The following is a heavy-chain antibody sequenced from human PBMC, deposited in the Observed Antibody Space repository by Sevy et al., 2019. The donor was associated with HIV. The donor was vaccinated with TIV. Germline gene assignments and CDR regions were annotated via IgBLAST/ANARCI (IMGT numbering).Heavy chain of an antibody. CDR3: ARNLIVAVNYYFDY. CDR2: INYSGST. Sequence: SETLSLTCTVSGGSISSGSYYWVWIRQPPGKGLEWIGSINYSGSTYYNPSLKSRVTISVDTPKNQFSLKLSSVTAADTALYYCARNLIVAVNYYFDYWVQGTLVTVSS. J-gene: IGHJ4*02. CDR1: GGSISSGSYY. D-gene: IGHD5-12*01. V-gene: IGHV4-39*01.